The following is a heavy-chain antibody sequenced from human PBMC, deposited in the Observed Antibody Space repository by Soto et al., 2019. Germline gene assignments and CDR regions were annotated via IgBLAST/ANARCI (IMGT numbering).Heavy chain of an antibody. CDR3: ARTYYYDSSGYAPFFI. CDR2: IYYSGST. D-gene: IGHD3-22*01. CDR1: RGSFSGYY. Sequence: PSETLSLTCGVYRGSFSGYYWGWIRQPPGKGLEWIGNIYYSGSTYYNPSLKSRVTISVDTSKNQFSLKLSSVTAADTAVYYCARTYYYDSSGYAPFFIWGQGTLVTVSS. J-gene: IGHJ4*02. V-gene: IGHV4-34*01.